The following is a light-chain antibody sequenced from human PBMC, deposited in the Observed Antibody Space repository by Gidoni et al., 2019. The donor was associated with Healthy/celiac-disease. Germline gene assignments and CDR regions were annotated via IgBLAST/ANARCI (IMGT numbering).Light chain of an antibody. Sequence: DIVMTQSPDSLAVSLGERATINCKSSQSVLYSSNNKNYLAWYQQKPGPPPKLLIYWASTRESGVPDRFSGSGSGTDFTLTISSLQAEDVAVYSCQQYYSTPWTFGQGTKVEIK. CDR3: QQYYSTPWT. CDR1: QSVLYSSNNKNY. CDR2: WAS. J-gene: IGKJ1*01. V-gene: IGKV4-1*01.